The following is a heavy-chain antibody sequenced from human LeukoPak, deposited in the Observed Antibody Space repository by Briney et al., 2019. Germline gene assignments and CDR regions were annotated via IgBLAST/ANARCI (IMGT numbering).Heavy chain of an antibody. Sequence: SETLSLTCTVSDGSSSSYYWSWIRQPPGKGLEWIGYIYYSGSTNYNPSLKSRVTISVDTSKNQFSLKLSSVTAADTAVYYCARKIEYYDSSGYYYVADAFDIWGPGTMVTVSS. CDR1: DGSSSSYY. J-gene: IGHJ3*02. V-gene: IGHV4-59*01. D-gene: IGHD3-22*01. CDR2: IYYSGST. CDR3: ARKIEYYDSSGYYYVADAFDI.